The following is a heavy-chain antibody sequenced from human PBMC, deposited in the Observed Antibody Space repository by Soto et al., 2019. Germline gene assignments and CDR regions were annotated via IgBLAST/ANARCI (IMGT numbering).Heavy chain of an antibody. CDR1: GGTFSSYA. V-gene: IGHV1-69*13. J-gene: IGHJ4*02. CDR3: ARDQSNYAILTGYYPRFRFDY. Sequence: SVKVSCKASGGTFSSYAISWVRQAPGQGLEWMGGIIPIFGTANYAQKFQGRDTITADESTSTAYMELSSLRSEDTAVYYCARDQSNYAILTGYYPRFRFDYWGQGTLVTVSS. CDR2: IIPIFGTA. D-gene: IGHD3-9*01.